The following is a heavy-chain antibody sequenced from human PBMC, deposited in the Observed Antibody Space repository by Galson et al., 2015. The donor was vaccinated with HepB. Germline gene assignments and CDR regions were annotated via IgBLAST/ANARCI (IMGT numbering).Heavy chain of an antibody. CDR1: GFTFSSYW. V-gene: IGHV3-7*03. Sequence: SLRLSCAASGFTFSSYWMSWVRQAPGKGLEWVANIKQDGSEKYYGDSVKGRFTISRDNAKNSLYLQMNSLRAEDTAVYYCAREVGAVAGTSYYYGMDVWGQGTTVTVSS. J-gene: IGHJ6*02. D-gene: IGHD6-19*01. CDR3: AREVGAVAGTSYYYGMDV. CDR2: IKQDGSEK.